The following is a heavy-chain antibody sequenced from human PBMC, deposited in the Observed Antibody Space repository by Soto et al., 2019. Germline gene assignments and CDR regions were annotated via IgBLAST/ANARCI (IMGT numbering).Heavy chain of an antibody. CDR1: GFTFSSYA. J-gene: IGHJ6*02. CDR2: ISYDGSNK. Sequence: RRLSCAASGFTFSSYAMHWVRQAPGKGLEWVAVISYDGSNKYYADSVKGRFTISRDNSKNTLYLQMNSLGAEDTAVYYCARPMTTVTQYYYYYGMDVWGQGTTVTVSS. D-gene: IGHD4-17*01. V-gene: IGHV3-30-3*01. CDR3: ARPMTTVTQYYYYYGMDV.